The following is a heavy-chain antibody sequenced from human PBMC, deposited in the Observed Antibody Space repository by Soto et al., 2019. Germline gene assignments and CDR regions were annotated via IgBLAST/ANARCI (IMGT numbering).Heavy chain of an antibody. J-gene: IGHJ6*03. V-gene: IGHV3-66*01. D-gene: IGHD6-13*01. CDR3: ARVRSSWPLYYYYYMDV. Sequence: PGGSLRPCFAAPGFPVSSNYMSWVPQAPGRGLEWVSVIYSGGSTYYADSVKGRFTISRDNSKNTLYLQMNSLRAEDTAVYYCARVRSSWPLYYYYYMDVWGKGTTVTVSS. CDR1: GFPVSSNY. CDR2: IYSGGST.